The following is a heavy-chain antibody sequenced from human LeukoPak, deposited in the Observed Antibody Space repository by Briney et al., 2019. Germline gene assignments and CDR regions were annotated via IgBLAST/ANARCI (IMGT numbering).Heavy chain of an antibody. V-gene: IGHV4-34*01. CDR1: GGSFSGYY. D-gene: IGHD3-10*01. J-gene: IGHJ4*02. CDR2: INHSGST. CDR3: ARQDYYGSVSYLY. Sequence: PSETLSLTCAVYGGSFSGYYWSWIRQPPGKGLEWIGEINHSGSTNYNPSLKSRVTISVDTSKNQFSLKLSSVTAADTAVYYCARQDYYGSVSYLYWGQGTLVTVAS.